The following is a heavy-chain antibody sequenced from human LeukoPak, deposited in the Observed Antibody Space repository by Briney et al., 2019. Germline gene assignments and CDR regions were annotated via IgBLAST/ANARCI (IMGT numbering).Heavy chain of an antibody. V-gene: IGHV4-59*01. J-gene: IGHJ4*02. CDR2: IYNSGTT. Sequence: SETLSLTCSVPGGSISSYYSSWIRQPPGKGRDWIGYIYNSGTTNYNPSLKRRVTISLHTTKNQFSLKLSSVTAADTAMYYCARYFSGLDYWGQGTLVTVFS. D-gene: IGHD3-10*01. CDR3: ARYFSGLDY. CDR1: GGSISSYY.